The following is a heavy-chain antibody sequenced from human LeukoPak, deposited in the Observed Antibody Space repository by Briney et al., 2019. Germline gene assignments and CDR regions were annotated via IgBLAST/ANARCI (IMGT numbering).Heavy chain of an antibody. J-gene: IGHJ4*02. V-gene: IGHV3-48*03. Sequence: GGSLRLSCAASGFTFSSYEMNWVRQAPGKGLEWVSYISSSGSTIYYADSVKGRFTISRDNAKDSLYLQMNSLRAEDTAVYYCARAIRNWNDGVVYYFDYWGQGTLVTVSS. D-gene: IGHD1-1*01. CDR1: GFTFSSYE. CDR2: ISSSGSTI. CDR3: ARAIRNWNDGVVYYFDY.